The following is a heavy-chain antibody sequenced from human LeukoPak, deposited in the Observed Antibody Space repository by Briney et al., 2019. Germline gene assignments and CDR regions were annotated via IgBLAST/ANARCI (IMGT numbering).Heavy chain of an antibody. D-gene: IGHD6-13*01. J-gene: IGHJ4*02. CDR2: IYSGGST. CDR1: GFTFSNTW. Sequence: GGSLRLSCAASGFTFSNTWMAWVRQAPGKGLEWVALIYSGGSTQYADSVKGRFTISRDNSRNTLYLQMSSLRVEDTAVYYCARDPPGIAASVSGGWGQGILVTVSS. CDR3: ARDPPGIAASVSGG. V-gene: IGHV3-53*01.